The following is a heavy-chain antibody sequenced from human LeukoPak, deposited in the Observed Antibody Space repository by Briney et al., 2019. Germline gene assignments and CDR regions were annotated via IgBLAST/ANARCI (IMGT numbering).Heavy chain of an antibody. CDR1: GYSISSGYY. CDR3: AREVTGTTNTLYNWFDP. D-gene: IGHD1-7*01. V-gene: IGHV4-38-2*02. J-gene: IGHJ5*02. Sequence: KPSETLSLXCAVSGYSISSGYYWGWIRQPPGKGLEWIGSIYHSGSTYYNPSLKSRVTISVDTSKNQFSLKLSSVTAADTAVYYCAREVTGTTNTLYNWFDPWGQGTLVTVSS. CDR2: IYHSGST.